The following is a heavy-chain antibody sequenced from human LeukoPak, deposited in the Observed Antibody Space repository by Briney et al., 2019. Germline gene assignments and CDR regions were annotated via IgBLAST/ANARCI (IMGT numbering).Heavy chain of an antibody. CDR1: GGSISSRPYY. D-gene: IGHD6-6*01. CDR2: ISYSGTT. J-gene: IGHJ6*03. CDR3: ARDFSSSSTVYYYYMDV. V-gene: IGHV4-39*07. Sequence: SETLSLTCTVSGGSISSRPYYWGWVRQPPGKGLEWIGTISYSGTTYYSPSLKSRVTISLDTSKNQFSLKLSSVTAADTAIYYCARDFSSSSTVYYYYMDVWGKGTTVTVSS.